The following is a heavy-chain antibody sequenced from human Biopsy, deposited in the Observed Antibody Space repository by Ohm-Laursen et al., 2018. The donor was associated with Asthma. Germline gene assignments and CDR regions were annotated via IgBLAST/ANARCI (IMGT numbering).Heavy chain of an antibody. CDR2: IHYSGTT. D-gene: IGHD6-13*01. J-gene: IGHJ6*02. CDR1: SGSGGYMRRGNYY. V-gene: IGHV4-39*01. CDR3: VRGSSSWHHGPFHYYYGLDV. Sequence: GTLSLTCSLSSGSGGYMRRGNYYWGWIRQPPGKGLEWIGSIHYSGTTYYNPSLEVRVTVSADTTKNQFSLKLTSVTAADTAVYYCVRGSSSWHHGPFHYYYGLDVWGQGTTATVSS.